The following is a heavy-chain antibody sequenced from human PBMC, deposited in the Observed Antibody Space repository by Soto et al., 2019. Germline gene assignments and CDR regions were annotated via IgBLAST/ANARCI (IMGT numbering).Heavy chain of an antibody. D-gene: IGHD6-13*01. V-gene: IGHV4-4*07. J-gene: IGHJ4*02. Sequence: SETLSLTCTVSGGSISSYYWSWIRQPAGKGLEWIGRIYTSGSTNYNPSLKSRVTMSVDTSKNQFSLKLSSVTAADTVVYYCARELPIAAAGTCDYWGQGTLVTVSS. CDR1: GGSISSYY. CDR3: ARELPIAAAGTCDY. CDR2: IYTSGST.